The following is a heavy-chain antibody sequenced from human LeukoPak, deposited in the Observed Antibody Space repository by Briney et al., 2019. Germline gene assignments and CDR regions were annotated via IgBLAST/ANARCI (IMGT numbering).Heavy chain of an antibody. CDR1: GGTFNSYA. CDR2: IIPILGIA. Sequence: ASVKVSCKASGGTFNSYAISWVRQAPGQGLEWMGRIIPILGIANYAQKFQGRVTITADKSTSTAYMELSSLRSEDTAVYYCASSTGTTARFDYWGQGTLVTVSS. V-gene: IGHV1-69*04. J-gene: IGHJ4*02. D-gene: IGHD1-7*01. CDR3: ASSTGTTARFDY.